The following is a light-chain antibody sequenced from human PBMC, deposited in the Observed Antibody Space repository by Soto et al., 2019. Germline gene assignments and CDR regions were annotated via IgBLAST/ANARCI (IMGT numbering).Light chain of an antibody. CDR2: AAS. CDR3: LQVNSFPLS. CDR1: QGISSY. Sequence: IQLTQSPSSLSASVGDRVTINCRASQGISSYLAWYRQKPGKAPKFLIYAASTLQSGVPSRFTGSGSGTDFTLTITSLQPEDFATYYCLQVNSFPLSFGGGTKVDIK. J-gene: IGKJ4*01. V-gene: IGKV1-9*01.